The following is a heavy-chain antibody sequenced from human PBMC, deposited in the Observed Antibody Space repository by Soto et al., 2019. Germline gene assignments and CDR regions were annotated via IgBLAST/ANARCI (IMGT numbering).Heavy chain of an antibody. V-gene: IGHV4-59*01. D-gene: IGHD3-22*01. CDR3: ARDREYYDSSGLYFDY. J-gene: IGHJ4*02. Sequence: QVQLQESGPGLVKPSETLSLTCSVSGGSISDYYWSWIRQPPGKGLEWIGYTYYGWNTNYNPSLKSRVTISVDTSKNQFSLKLISVTAADTVVYYCARDREYYDSSGLYFDYWGQGTLVTVSS. CDR2: TYYGWNT. CDR1: GGSISDYY.